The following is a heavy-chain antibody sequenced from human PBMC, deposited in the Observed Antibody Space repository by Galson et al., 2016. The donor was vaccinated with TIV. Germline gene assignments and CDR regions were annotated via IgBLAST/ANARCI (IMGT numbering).Heavy chain of an antibody. CDR2: INPSGGST. V-gene: IGHV1-46*01. J-gene: IGHJ4*02. CDR1: GYTFTSYY. CDR3: ARVLEVAGTDY. D-gene: IGHD6-19*01. Sequence: SVKVSCKASGYTFTSYYMHWVRQAPGQGLEWMGIINPSGGSTSYAQKFQGRITMTRDTSTSTVYMELSSLRSEDTAVYYCARVLEVAGTDYWGQGTLVTVSS.